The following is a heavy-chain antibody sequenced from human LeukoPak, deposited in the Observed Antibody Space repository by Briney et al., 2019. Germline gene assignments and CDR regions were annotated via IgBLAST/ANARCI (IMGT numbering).Heavy chain of an antibody. J-gene: IGHJ4*02. Sequence: SETLSLTCAVYGGSFSGYYWSWIRQPPGKGLEWIGEINHSGSTNYNPSLKSRVTISVDTSKNQFSLKLSSVTAADTAVYYCAVSMVRGVISFDYWGQGTLVTVSS. V-gene: IGHV4-34*01. CDR2: INHSGST. CDR3: AVSMVRGVISFDY. D-gene: IGHD3-10*01. CDR1: GGSFSGYY.